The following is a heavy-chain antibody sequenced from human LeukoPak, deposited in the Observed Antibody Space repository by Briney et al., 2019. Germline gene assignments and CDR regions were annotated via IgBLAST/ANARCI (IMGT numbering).Heavy chain of an antibody. CDR2: INPSGGST. CDR1: VYTFTSYY. V-gene: IGHV1-46*03. D-gene: IGHD6-6*01. Sequence: ASVKVSCKASVYTFTSYYMHWVRQAPGQGLEWMGIINPSGGSTSYAQKFQGRVTMTRDTSTSTVYMELSSLRSEDTAVYYCARVPIAARIPYYFDYWGQGTLVTVSS. J-gene: IGHJ4*02. CDR3: ARVPIAARIPYYFDY.